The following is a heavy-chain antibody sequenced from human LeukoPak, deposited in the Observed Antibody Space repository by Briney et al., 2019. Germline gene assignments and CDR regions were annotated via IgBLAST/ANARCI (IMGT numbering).Heavy chain of an antibody. V-gene: IGHV3-53*01. D-gene: IGHD2-8*02. Sequence: GGSLRLSCAASGFTVSTNYMTWVRQAPGRGLEWVSVIYSGGSTYYADSVKGRFTISRDNSKKMLYLQMNSLRAEDTAVYYCARGWVLATGAFDIWGQGTMVTVSS. J-gene: IGHJ3*02. CDR2: IYSGGST. CDR1: GFTVSTNY. CDR3: ARGWVLATGAFDI.